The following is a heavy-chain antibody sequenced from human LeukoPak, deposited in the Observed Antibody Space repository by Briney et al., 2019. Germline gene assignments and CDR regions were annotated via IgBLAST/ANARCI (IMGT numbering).Heavy chain of an antibody. D-gene: IGHD6-13*01. J-gene: IGHJ5*02. V-gene: IGHV4-30-4*01. CDR1: GGSISSGDYY. CDR3: ARAGSRGRFDP. CDR2: IYYSGST. Sequence: SETLSLTCTVSGGSISSGDYYWSWIRQPPGKGLEWIGYIYYSGSTYYNPSLKSRVTISVDTSKNQFSLKLSSVTAADTAVYYCARAGSRGRFDPWGQGTLVTVSS.